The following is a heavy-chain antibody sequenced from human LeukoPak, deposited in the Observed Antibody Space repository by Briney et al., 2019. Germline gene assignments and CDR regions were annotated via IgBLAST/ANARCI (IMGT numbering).Heavy chain of an antibody. Sequence: ASVTVSCKASGYTFISYGISWVRQAPGQGLEWMGWISAYNGNTNYAQKLQGRVTMTTDTSTSTAYMELRSLRSDDTAVYYCARGVYSSGWYYFDYWGQGTLVTVSS. V-gene: IGHV1-18*01. J-gene: IGHJ4*02. CDR1: GYTFISYG. CDR2: ISAYNGNT. CDR3: ARGVYSSGWYYFDY. D-gene: IGHD6-19*01.